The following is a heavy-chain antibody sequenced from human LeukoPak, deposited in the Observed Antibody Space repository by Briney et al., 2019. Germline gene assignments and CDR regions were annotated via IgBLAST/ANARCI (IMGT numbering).Heavy chain of an antibody. Sequence: GRSLRLSCAASGFTFSSYAMHWVRQAPGKGLEWVAVISYDGSNKYYADSVKGRFTISRDNSKNTLYLQMNSLRAEDTAVYYCARTGGVVVARGAFDIWGQGTMVTVSS. J-gene: IGHJ3*02. CDR1: GFTFSSYA. D-gene: IGHD2-15*01. CDR2: ISYDGSNK. CDR3: ARTGGVVVARGAFDI. V-gene: IGHV3-30*04.